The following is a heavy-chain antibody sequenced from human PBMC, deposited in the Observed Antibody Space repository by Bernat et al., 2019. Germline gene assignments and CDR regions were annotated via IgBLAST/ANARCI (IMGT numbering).Heavy chain of an antibody. J-gene: IGHJ4*02. CDR2: ISYDGSNK. CDR3: AKRSYYYDSSGYLV. D-gene: IGHD3-22*01. CDR1: GFTFSSYG. V-gene: IGHV3-30*18. Sequence: QVQLVESGGGVVQPGRSLRLSCAASGFTFSSYGTHWVRQAPGKGLEWVAVISYDGSNKYYADSVKGRFTISRDNSKNTLYLQMNSLRAEDTAVYYCAKRSYYYDSSGYLVWGQGTLVTVSS.